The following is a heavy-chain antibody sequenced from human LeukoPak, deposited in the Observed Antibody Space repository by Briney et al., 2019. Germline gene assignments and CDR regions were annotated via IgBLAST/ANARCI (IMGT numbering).Heavy chain of an antibody. CDR2: IYYSGST. CDR1: GGSISSGDYY. D-gene: IGHD2-2*01. Sequence: SQTLSLTCTVSGGSISSGDYYWSWIRQPPGKGLEWIGYIYYSGSTYYNPSLKSRVTISVDTSKNQFSLKLSSVTAADTAVYYCARDLPCGCSSTSCYQVLGWPKVPYYFDYWGQGTLVTVSS. CDR3: ARDLPCGCSSTSCYQVLGWPKVPYYFDY. V-gene: IGHV4-30-4*08. J-gene: IGHJ4*02.